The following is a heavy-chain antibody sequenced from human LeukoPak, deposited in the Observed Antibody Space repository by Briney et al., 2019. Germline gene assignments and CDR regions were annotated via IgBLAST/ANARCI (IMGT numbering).Heavy chain of an antibody. J-gene: IGHJ6*03. D-gene: IGHD3-10*01. CDR3: ARAYYGSGTYYYYYYYMDV. CDR1: GFTFDDYG. CDR2: INWNGGST. Sequence: PGGSLRLSCAASGFTFDDYGMSWVRQAPGKGLEWVSGINWNGGSTGYAGSVKGRFTISRDNAKNSLYLQMNSLRAEDTALYYCARAYYGSGTYYYYYYYMDVWGKGTTVTVSS. V-gene: IGHV3-20*04.